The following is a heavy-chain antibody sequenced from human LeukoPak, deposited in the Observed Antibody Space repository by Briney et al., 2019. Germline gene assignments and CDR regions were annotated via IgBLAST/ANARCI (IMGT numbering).Heavy chain of an antibody. J-gene: IGHJ4*02. CDR1: GDSVSSNSFA. V-gene: IGHV6-1*01. CDR3: ARAVAGTEGWFDY. D-gene: IGHD6-19*01. CDR2: TYYRSKWYN. Sequence: SQTLSLTCALSGDSVSSNSFAWNWIRQSPSRGLEWLGRTYYRSKWYNDYAVSVKSRITINPDTSKNQFSLQLNSVTPEDTAVYYCARAVAGTEGWFDYLGQGTLVTVSS.